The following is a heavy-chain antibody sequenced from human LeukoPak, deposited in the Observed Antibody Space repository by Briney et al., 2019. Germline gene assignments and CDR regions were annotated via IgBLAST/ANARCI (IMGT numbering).Heavy chain of an antibody. Sequence: GESLKISCKGSGYNFTSYWIGWVRQMPGKGLECMGIIYPGDSDSRLSPSLQGQVTISADKSISTAYLQWNSLKASDTAMYYCARGHHVVVATATWASDAFDLWGQGTMVTVSS. V-gene: IGHV5-51*01. CDR3: ARGHHVVVATATWASDAFDL. D-gene: IGHD2-21*02. CDR2: IYPGDSDS. J-gene: IGHJ3*01. CDR1: GYNFTSYW.